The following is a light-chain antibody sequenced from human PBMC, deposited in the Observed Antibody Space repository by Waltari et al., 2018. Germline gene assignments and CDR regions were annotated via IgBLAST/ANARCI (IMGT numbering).Light chain of an antibody. CDR3: QQYNRWPPIT. CDR2: DAS. V-gene: IGKV3-15*01. J-gene: IGKJ5*01. CDR1: QTVATN. Sequence: EVVMTQSPATLSVFPGESATLSCRASQTVATNLAWYQQRPGQAPRPLIFDASTRAPSVPAKFSGSGSGTEFTLTIRSLQSEDSAIYYCQQYNRWPPITFGQGTRLEI.